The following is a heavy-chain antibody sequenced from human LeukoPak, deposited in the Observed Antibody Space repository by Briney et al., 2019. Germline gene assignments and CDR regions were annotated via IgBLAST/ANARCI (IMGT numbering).Heavy chain of an antibody. CDR1: GGSFSGYY. Sequence: PSETLSLTCAVYGGSFSGYYWSWIRQPPGKGLEWIGEINHSGSTNYNPSLKSRVTISVDTSKNQFSLKLSSVTAADTAVYYCAGERARIAARTPRDSYYYMDVWGKGTTVTVSS. V-gene: IGHV4-34*01. D-gene: IGHD6-6*01. J-gene: IGHJ6*03. CDR2: INHSGST. CDR3: AGERARIAARTPRDSYYYMDV.